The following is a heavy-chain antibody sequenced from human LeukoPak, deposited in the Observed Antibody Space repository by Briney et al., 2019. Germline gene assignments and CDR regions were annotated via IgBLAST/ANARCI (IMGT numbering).Heavy chain of an antibody. Sequence: PSETLSLTCSVSGDSISSGYYWGWIRQPPGKGLEWIGSMYHTGRTDDNPSLKSRVTMSVDTSKNQFSLRLSSVTAADTAVFYCASLRVPGYFDYWGQGTLVTVSS. V-gene: IGHV4-38-2*02. CDR2: MYHTGRT. CDR1: GDSISSGYY. D-gene: IGHD3-16*01. CDR3: ASLRVPGYFDY. J-gene: IGHJ4*03.